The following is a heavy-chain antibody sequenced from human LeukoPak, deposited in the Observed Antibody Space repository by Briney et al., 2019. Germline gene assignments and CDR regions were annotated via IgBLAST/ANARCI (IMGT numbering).Heavy chain of an antibody. Sequence: SETLSLTCTVSGGSISSSTYYWGWIRQPPGKGLEWIGSIYYSGSTFHNPSLKSRVTISVDTSRNQFSLKLSSVTAADTAVYYRARHYFDGSAHYPPGDFWGQGTLVTVSS. V-gene: IGHV4-39*01. D-gene: IGHD3-22*01. CDR2: IYYSGST. CDR1: GGSISSSTYY. CDR3: ARHYFDGSAHYPPGDF. J-gene: IGHJ4*02.